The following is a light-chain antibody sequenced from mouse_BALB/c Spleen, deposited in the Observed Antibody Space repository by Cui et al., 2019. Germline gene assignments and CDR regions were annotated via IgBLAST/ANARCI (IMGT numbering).Light chain of an antibody. V-gene: IGKV11-125*01. CDR1: QNTNVW. CDR3: QQGQSYPLT. CDR2: KAS. Sequence: QMNQSPSSLSASLGDTITITCHASQNTNVWLSWYQQKPGNIPKLLIYKASNLHTGVPSRFSGSGSGTGFTLTISSLQPEDIATYYCQQGQSYPLTFGAGTKLELK. J-gene: IGKJ5*01.